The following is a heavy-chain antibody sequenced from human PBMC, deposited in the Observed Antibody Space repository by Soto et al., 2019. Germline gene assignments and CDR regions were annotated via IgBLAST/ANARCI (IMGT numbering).Heavy chain of an antibody. V-gene: IGHV3-48*02. J-gene: IGHJ4*02. CDR2: INSASTTT. CDR3: TRDLSH. Sequence: DVQLVESGGGVVQPGGSLRLSCAASGFPFSTYPMHWVRQAPGKGLEWISYINSASTTTFHADSVKGRFTVSRDNAKNSLYLQMTSLRHEDTSVYYCTRDLSHWGQGTLVTVSS. CDR1: GFPFSTYP.